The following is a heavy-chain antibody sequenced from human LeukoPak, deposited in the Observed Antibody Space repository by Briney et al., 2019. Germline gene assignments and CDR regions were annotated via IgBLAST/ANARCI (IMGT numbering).Heavy chain of an antibody. Sequence: AGGSLRLSCAASGFTFSSYAMHWVRQAPGKGLEWVAVISYDGSNKYYADSVKGRFTISRDNSKNTLYLQMNSLRAEDTAVYYCAKGTLVAAIRANAFDPWGQGTLVTVSS. D-gene: IGHD2-15*01. CDR1: GFTFSSYA. CDR3: AKGTLVAAIRANAFDP. J-gene: IGHJ5*02. V-gene: IGHV3-30*04. CDR2: ISYDGSNK.